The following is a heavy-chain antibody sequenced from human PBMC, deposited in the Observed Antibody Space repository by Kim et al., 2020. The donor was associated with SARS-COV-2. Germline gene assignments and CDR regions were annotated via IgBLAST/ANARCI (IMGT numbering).Heavy chain of an antibody. D-gene: IGHD3-10*01. V-gene: IGHV3-30*18. CDR3: AKDSYYYGSGNEHEAFDY. Sequence: GGSLRLSCAASGFTFSSYGMHWVRQAPGKGLEWVAVISYDGSNKYYADSVKGRFTISRDNSKNTLYLQMNSLRAEDTAVYYCAKDSYYYGSGNEHEAFDYWGQGTLVTVSS. CDR1: GFTFSSYG. CDR2: ISYDGSNK. J-gene: IGHJ4*02.